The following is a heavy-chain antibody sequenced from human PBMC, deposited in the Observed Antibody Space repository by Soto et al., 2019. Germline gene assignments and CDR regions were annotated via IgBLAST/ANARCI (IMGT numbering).Heavy chain of an antibody. D-gene: IGHD6-13*01. CDR2: ISGIGGST. V-gene: IGHV3-23*01. CDR1: GFTFTDYA. Sequence: EVQLLESGGGLGQPGGSLRLSCAASGFTFTDYALSWVRQAPGKGLEWVATISGIGGSTYLADSVKGRLSISGDNSKNTVSLLMISLRAEDWAVDFCARGSSGYISSWYYFDYWGRGTLVTVSS. J-gene: IGHJ4*02. CDR3: ARGSSGYISSWYYFDY.